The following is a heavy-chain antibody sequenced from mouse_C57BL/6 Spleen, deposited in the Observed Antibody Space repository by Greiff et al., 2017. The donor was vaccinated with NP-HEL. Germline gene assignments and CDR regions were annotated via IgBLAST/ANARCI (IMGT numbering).Heavy chain of an antibody. CDR3: ARLFTTVPPFDY. V-gene: IGHV5-6*01. Sequence: EVKVVESGGDLVKPGGSLKLSCAASGFTFSSYGMSWVRQTPDKRLEWVATISSGGSYTYYPDSVKGRFTISRDNAKNTLYLQMSSLKSEDKAMYYCARLFTTVPPFDYWGQGTTLTVSS. CDR1: GFTFSSYG. J-gene: IGHJ2*01. CDR2: ISSGGSYT. D-gene: IGHD1-1*01.